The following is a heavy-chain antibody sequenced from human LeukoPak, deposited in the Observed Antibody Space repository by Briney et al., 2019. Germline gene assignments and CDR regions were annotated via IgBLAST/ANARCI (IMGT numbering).Heavy chain of an antibody. V-gene: IGHV1-46*03. CDR3: VTPMGATSGYHFDY. J-gene: IGHJ4*02. CDR1: GYTFTSYY. D-gene: IGHD3-22*01. Sequence: ASVKVSCKASGYTFTSYYMHWVRQAPGQGLEWMGIINHSGGSTNYAQKFQGRVTMTRDTSTSTVYMELSSLRSEDTAVYYCVTPMGATSGYHFDYWGQGTLVTVSS. CDR2: INHSGGST.